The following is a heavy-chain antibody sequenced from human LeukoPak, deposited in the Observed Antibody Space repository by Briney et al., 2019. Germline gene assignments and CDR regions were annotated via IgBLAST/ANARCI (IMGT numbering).Heavy chain of an antibody. CDR2: IYYSGSI. D-gene: IGHD6-6*01. J-gene: IGHJ4*02. Sequence: PSETLSLTCTVSGGSISSGDSYWSWIRQPPGKGLEWIGYIYYSGSIYYNPSLKSRVTISVDSSKNQFSLKLSSVTAADTAVYYCAVDSSSSLGDFDYWGQGTLVTVSS. V-gene: IGHV4-30-4*01. CDR3: AVDSSSSLGDFDY. CDR1: GGSISSGDSY.